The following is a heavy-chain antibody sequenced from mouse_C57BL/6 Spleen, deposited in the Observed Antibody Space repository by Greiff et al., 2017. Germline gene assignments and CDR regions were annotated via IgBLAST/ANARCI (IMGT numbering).Heavy chain of an antibody. CDR2: INPNNGGT. D-gene: IGHD2-2*01. Sequence: EVQLQQSGPELVKPGASVKISCKASGYTFTDYYMNWVKQSHGKSLEWIGDINPNNGGTSYNQKFKGKATLTVDKSSSTAYMELRSLTSEDSAVYYCARVLSTMVTTRYYAMDYWGQGTSVTVSS. CDR3: ARVLSTMVTTRYYAMDY. J-gene: IGHJ4*01. CDR1: GYTFTDYY. V-gene: IGHV1-26*01.